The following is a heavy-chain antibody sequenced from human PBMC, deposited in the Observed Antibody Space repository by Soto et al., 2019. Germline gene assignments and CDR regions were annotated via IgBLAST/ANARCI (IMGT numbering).Heavy chain of an antibody. CDR2: IYYSGST. CDR1: GGSVSSGSYY. V-gene: IGHV4-61*01. J-gene: IGHJ5*02. D-gene: IGHD6-13*01. Sequence: PSETLSLTCTVSGGSVSSGSYYWSWIRQPPGKGLEWIGYIYYSGSTNYNPSLKSRVTISVDTSKNQFSLKLSSVTAADTAVYYCARDRGIAAAGTGGNRFDPWGQGTLVTVSS. CDR3: ARDRGIAAAGTGGNRFDP.